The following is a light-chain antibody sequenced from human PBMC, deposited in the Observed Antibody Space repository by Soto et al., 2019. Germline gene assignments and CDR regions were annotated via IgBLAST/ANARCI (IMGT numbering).Light chain of an antibody. Sequence: DIQMTQSPSSLSACVGDRVTLTGRASQSISSYLNWYQQKPGKAPKLLIYAASSLQSGVPSRFSGSGSGTDFTLTISSLQPEDFATYYCQQSYSTPITFGQGTRLEIK. CDR3: QQSYSTPIT. J-gene: IGKJ5*01. CDR2: AAS. V-gene: IGKV1-39*01. CDR1: QSISSY.